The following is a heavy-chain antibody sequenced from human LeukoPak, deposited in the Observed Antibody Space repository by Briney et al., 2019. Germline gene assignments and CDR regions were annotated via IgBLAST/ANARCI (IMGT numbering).Heavy chain of an antibody. D-gene: IGHD2-2*02. J-gene: IGHJ4*02. CDR1: GGSFSDYY. Sequence: SETLSLTCAVYGGSFSDYYWSWIRQPPGKGLEWIGEINHSGSTNYNPSLKSRVTISVDTSKNQLSLKLSSVTAADTAVYYCASRLVPAAIGTGLSFDYWGQGTLVTVSS. CDR3: ASRLVPAAIGTGLSFDY. V-gene: IGHV4-34*01. CDR2: INHSGST.